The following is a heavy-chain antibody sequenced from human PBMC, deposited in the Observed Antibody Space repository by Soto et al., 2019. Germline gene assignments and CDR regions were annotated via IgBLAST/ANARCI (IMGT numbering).Heavy chain of an antibody. Sequence: LRLSCAASGFTFSRFSMHWVRQAPGKGLAWVAVISYDGNNKHFAESVKGRFSISRDDSKNTVYLEMNNLRGDDSAVYYCARDHGMFLSYYYYGMDVWGQGTTVTVSS. CDR2: ISYDGNNK. CDR3: ARDHGMFLSYYYYGMDV. V-gene: IGHV3-30-3*01. D-gene: IGHD3-10*02. J-gene: IGHJ6*02. CDR1: GFTFSRFS.